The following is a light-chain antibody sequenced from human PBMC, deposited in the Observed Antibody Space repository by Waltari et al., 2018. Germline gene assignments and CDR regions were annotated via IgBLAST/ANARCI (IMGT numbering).Light chain of an antibody. CDR2: HTS. Sequence: SCRARQSVDKYFAWYQQKPGQAPRLLIYHTSTRATGIPDRFSGSGFGTDFSLTISRLEPEDFAVYYCQKYNSLPATFGQGTKVEVK. V-gene: IGKV3D-15*02. CDR1: QSVDKY. J-gene: IGKJ1*01. CDR3: QKYNSLPAT.